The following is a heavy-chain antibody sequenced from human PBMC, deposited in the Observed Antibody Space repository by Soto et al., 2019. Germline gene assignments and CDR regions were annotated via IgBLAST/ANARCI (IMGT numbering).Heavy chain of an antibody. Sequence: PSETLSLTCTVSGGSISSSSYYWGWIRQPPGKGLEWIGSIYYSGSTYYNPSLKSRVTISVDTSKNQFSLKLSSVTAADTAVYYCASWYDYVWGSYHWFDPWGQGTLVTVSS. D-gene: IGHD3-16*02. CDR3: ASWYDYVWGSYHWFDP. V-gene: IGHV4-39*01. J-gene: IGHJ5*02. CDR1: GGSISSSSYY. CDR2: IYYSGST.